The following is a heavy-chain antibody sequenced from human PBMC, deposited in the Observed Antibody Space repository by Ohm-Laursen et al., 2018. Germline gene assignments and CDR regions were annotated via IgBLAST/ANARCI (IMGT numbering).Heavy chain of an antibody. Sequence: LSLTCAASGFTFSDYYMSWIRQAPGKGLEWVSYISSSGSTIYYADSVKGRFTISRDNAKNSLYLQMNSLRAEDTAVYYCARAEWAYCGGDCFEDFQHWGQGTLVTVSS. CDR2: ISSSGSTI. J-gene: IGHJ1*01. CDR1: GFTFSDYY. CDR3: ARAEWAYCGGDCFEDFQH. V-gene: IGHV3-11*01. D-gene: IGHD2-21*02.